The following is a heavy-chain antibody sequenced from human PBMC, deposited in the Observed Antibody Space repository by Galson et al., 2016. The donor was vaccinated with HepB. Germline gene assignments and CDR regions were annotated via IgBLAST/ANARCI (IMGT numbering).Heavy chain of an antibody. D-gene: IGHD6-19*01. V-gene: IGHV7-4-1*01. CDR3: ARDFGYSSGPDDY. CDR1: GYTFSNYA. Sequence: SVKVSCRASGYTFSNYAINWVRQAPGQGLEWMGWINTNTGNATYAQGFTGRFVFSLDTSVSTSYLQIRSLKTEDTAVYYCARDFGYSSGPDDYWGQGTLVTVSS. J-gene: IGHJ4*02. CDR2: INTNTGNA.